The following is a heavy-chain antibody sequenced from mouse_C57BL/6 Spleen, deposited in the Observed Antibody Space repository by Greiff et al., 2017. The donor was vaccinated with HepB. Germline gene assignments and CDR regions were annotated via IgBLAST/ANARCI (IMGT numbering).Heavy chain of an antibody. V-gene: IGHV1-69*01. Sequence: QVQLQQPGAELVMPGASVKLSCKASGYTFTSYWMHWVKQRPGQGLEWIGEIDPSDSYTNYNQKFKGKSTLTVDKSSSTAYMQLSSLTSEDSAVYYCARRMVTTGFDYWGQCTTLTVSS. J-gene: IGHJ2*01. CDR2: IDPSDSYT. CDR1: GYTFTSYW. D-gene: IGHD2-2*01. CDR3: ARRMVTTGFDY.